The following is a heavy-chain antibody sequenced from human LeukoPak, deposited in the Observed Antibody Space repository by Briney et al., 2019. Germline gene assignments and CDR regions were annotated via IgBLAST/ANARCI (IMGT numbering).Heavy chain of an antibody. Sequence: SVKVSCKASGYTFSSYTMNWVRQAPGQGLEWMGGNIPIFETANYAQKFQGRVTVTTDESTTTAYMELSSLRSEDTAVYYCALGRGVTGTVVWGQGTLITVSS. J-gene: IGHJ4*02. CDR1: GYTFSSYT. CDR3: ALGRGVTGTVV. D-gene: IGHD1-7*01. V-gene: IGHV1-69*05. CDR2: NIPIFETA.